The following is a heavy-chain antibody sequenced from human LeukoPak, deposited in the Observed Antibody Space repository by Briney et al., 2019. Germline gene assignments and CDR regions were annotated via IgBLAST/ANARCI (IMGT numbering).Heavy chain of an antibody. CDR1: GYTFTNYG. V-gene: IGHV1-18*01. D-gene: IGHD3-22*01. J-gene: IGHJ4*02. CDR2: ISAYNGNT. CDR3: ARDVSWGSAYDGSGYTLHWLDY. Sequence: ASVKVSCKASGYTFTNYGISWVRQAPGQGLEWMGWISAYNGNTNYAQNFQGRFTMTTDTSTSTAYMELRSLRSDDTAMYYCARDVSWGSAYDGSGYTLHWLDYWGQGTLVTVSS.